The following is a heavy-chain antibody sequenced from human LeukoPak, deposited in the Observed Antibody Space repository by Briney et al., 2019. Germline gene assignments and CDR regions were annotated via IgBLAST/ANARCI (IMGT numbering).Heavy chain of an antibody. D-gene: IGHD6-19*01. Sequence: GGSLRLSCAASGFTFSSYGMHWVRQAPGKGLEWVAFIRYDGSNKYYADSVKGRFTISRGNSKNTLYLQMNSLRAEDTAVYYCAKDKQWLEWGAFDIWGQGTMVTVSS. V-gene: IGHV3-30*02. CDR2: IRYDGSNK. CDR3: AKDKQWLEWGAFDI. J-gene: IGHJ3*02. CDR1: GFTFSSYG.